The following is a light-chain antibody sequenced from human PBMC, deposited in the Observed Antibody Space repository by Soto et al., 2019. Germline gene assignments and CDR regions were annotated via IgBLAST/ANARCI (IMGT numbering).Light chain of an antibody. CDR2: DVS. Sequence: QSALPQPASVSGSPGQSITISCTGTSSDVGGYNYVSWYQQHPGKAPKLMIYDVSNRPSGVSNRFSGSKSGNTASLTISGLPAEDEADYYCSSYTSSSTPLVVFGGGTKLTVL. CDR1: SSDVGGYNY. V-gene: IGLV2-14*01. CDR3: SSYTSSSTPLVV. J-gene: IGLJ2*01.